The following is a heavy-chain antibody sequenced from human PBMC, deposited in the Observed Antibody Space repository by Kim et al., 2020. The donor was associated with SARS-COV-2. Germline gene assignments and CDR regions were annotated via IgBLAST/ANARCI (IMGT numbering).Heavy chain of an antibody. D-gene: IGHD3-10*01. V-gene: IGHV1-69*13. J-gene: IGHJ3*02. Sequence: SVKVSCKAPGGTLIKYGISWVRQAPGQGLEWMGGIIPMYGVTNYAQKLRGRVTITADGFTSVSDMELSSLRSDDTAVYYCARDRDYSSGSEMACDIWGQGTMVTVST. CDR3: ARDRDYSSGSEMACDI. CDR2: IIPMYGVT. CDR1: GGTLIKYG.